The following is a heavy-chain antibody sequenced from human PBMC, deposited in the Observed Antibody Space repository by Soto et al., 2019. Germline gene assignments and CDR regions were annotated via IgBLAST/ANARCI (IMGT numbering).Heavy chain of an antibody. CDR2: IIPILGIA. V-gene: IGHV1-69*02. CDR3: ARRGYENYYGMDV. J-gene: IGHJ6*02. CDR1: GGTFSSYT. D-gene: IGHD5-12*01. Sequence: QVQLVQSGAEVKKPGSSVKVSCKASGGTFSSYTISWVRQAPGQGLEWMGRIIPILGIANYAQKFQGRVTITADKSTSTAYMELSSVRSEDTAVYYCARRGYENYYGMDVWGQGTTVTVSS.